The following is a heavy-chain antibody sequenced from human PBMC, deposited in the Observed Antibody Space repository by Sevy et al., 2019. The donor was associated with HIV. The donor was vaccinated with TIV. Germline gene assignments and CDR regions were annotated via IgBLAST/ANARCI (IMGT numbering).Heavy chain of an antibody. CDR1: GYTFTSYG. CDR3: ARDRFGRENTYYYGSGGWFDP. V-gene: IGHV1-18*01. D-gene: IGHD3-10*01. Sequence: ASVKVSCKASGYTFTSYGISWVRQAPGQGLEWMGWISAYNGNTNYAQKLQGRVTMTTDTSTSTAYMELRSLRSDDTAVYYCARDRFGRENTYYYGSGGWFDPWGQGTLVTVSS. CDR2: ISAYNGNT. J-gene: IGHJ5*02.